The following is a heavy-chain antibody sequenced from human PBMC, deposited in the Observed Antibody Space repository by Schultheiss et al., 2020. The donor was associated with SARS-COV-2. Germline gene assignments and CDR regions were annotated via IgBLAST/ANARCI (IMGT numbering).Heavy chain of an antibody. CDR3: ASLITDYGDYVRFY. D-gene: IGHD4-17*01. CDR2: ISSSSSYT. V-gene: IGHV3-21*05. Sequence: GGSPRLSCAASGFTFSSYGMHWVRQAPGKGLEWVSYISSSSSYTNYADSVKGRFTISRDNAKNSLYLQMNSLRAEDTAVYYCASLITDYGDYVRFYWGQGTLVTVSS. J-gene: IGHJ4*02. CDR1: GFTFSSYG.